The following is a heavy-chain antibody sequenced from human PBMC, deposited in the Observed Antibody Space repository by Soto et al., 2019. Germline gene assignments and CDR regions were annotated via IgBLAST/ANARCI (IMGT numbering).Heavy chain of an antibody. CDR1: GGSLSGYY. J-gene: IGHJ4*01. D-gene: IGHD3-16*01. CDR2: INDSGST. Sequence: QVHLQQWGAGLLKPSETLSLTCAVYGGSLSGYYWSWVRQSPGKGLEWIGEINDSGSTNFNPSLDSRVTISRDTYKNQFSLQLTSLPAADTAVYDWARGMGLGLGEQTALVYWGHGTMVTVSS. V-gene: IGHV4-34*01. CDR3: ARGMGLGLGEQTALVY.